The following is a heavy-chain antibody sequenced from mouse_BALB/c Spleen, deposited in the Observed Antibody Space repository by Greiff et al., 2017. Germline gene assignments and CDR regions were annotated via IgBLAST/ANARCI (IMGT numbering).Heavy chain of an antibody. Sequence: VQLQQSGPELVKPGASVKLSCKASGFTFTDYVICWVKQSTGQGLEWIGEIYPGSGSTYYNEKFKGKATLTADKSSNTAYMQLCSLTSEDSAVYFCTRKGAVVEGYYAMDYWGQGTSVTVSS. CDR3: TRKGAVVEGYYAMDY. J-gene: IGHJ4*01. V-gene: IGHV1-81*01. CDR2: IYPGSGST. CDR1: GFTFTDYV. D-gene: IGHD1-1*01.